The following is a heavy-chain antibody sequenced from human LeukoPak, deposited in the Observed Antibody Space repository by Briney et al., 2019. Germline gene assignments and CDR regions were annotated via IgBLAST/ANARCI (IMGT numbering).Heavy chain of an antibody. D-gene: IGHD6-19*01. CDR3: ARQGSNSSGWYPVDD. CDR2: MNPNSGGT. Sequence: GASVKVSCKTSVYTFTAYYIHWLRQAPGQGLEWMGWMNPNSGGTKYAQTFQGRVTLTRDTSISTAYLELSSLTSDDTAVYFCARQGSNSSGWYPVDDWGQGTLVTVSS. J-gene: IGHJ4*02. V-gene: IGHV1-2*02. CDR1: VYTFTAYY.